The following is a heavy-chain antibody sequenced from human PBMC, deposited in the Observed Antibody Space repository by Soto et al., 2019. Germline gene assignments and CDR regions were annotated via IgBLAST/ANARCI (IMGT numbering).Heavy chain of an antibody. J-gene: IGHJ4*02. D-gene: IGHD6-19*01. CDR2: VSHDGRNT. Sequence: ESGGGVVQPGRSLRLSCAASGFTFSDYAIHWVRQAPGKGLEWVAVVSHDGRNTHYADSVKGRFTISRDSSKNTVSLEMTSLRAEDMAVYYCAKGGRQWLVTSDFNYWGQGALVTVSS. CDR3: AKGGRQWLVTSDFNY. V-gene: IGHV3-30*18. CDR1: GFTFSDYA.